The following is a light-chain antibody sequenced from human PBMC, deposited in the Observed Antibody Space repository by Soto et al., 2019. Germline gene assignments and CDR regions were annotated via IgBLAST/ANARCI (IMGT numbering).Light chain of an antibody. CDR1: SSDVGSYNY. V-gene: IGLV2-14*01. J-gene: IGLJ1*01. Sequence: QSALTQPASVSGSPGQSITISCTGTSSDVGSYNYVSWYQQDPGKAPKLMIYDVSNRPSGVSNRFSGSKSGNTASLTISGLQAEDEADYYCSSYTSSSTLFGTGTKLTVL. CDR3: SSYTSSSTL. CDR2: DVS.